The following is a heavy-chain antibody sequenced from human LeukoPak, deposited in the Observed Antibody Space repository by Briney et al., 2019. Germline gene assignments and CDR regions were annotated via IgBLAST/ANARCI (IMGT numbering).Heavy chain of an antibody. Sequence: PGGSLRLSCAASGFTFSTYAMSWVRQAPGKGLEWVSAISSNGGSTYYADSVKGRFSISRDNSKNTLYLQMNSLRADDTAVYYCAKSTYIGYDLYYFDDWGQGTLVTVSS. CDR1: GFTFSTYA. CDR2: ISSNGGST. J-gene: IGHJ4*02. D-gene: IGHD5-12*01. V-gene: IGHV3-23*01. CDR3: AKSTYIGYDLYYFDD.